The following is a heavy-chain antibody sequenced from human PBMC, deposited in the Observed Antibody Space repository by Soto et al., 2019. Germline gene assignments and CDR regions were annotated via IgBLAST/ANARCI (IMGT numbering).Heavy chain of an antibody. CDR1: GYTFTGYY. CDR3: ARAVAVPADFDY. J-gene: IGHJ4*02. D-gene: IGHD6-19*01. CDR2: INANSGNT. Sequence: ASVKVSCKASGYTFTGYYMHWVRQAPGQGLEWMGWINANSGNTNYAQKFQGWVTMTRDTSISTAYMELSRLRSEDTAVYYCARAVAVPADFDYWGQGTLVTVSS. V-gene: IGHV1-2*04.